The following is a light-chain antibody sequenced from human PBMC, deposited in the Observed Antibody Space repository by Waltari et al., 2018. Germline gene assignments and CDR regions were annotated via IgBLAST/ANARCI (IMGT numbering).Light chain of an antibody. CDR2: ADN. CDR3: QVWDDGSKYV. CDR1: SIGSRT. V-gene: IGLV3-21*02. Sequence: SYDLTQPHSLSVSPGQTAKITRGARSIGSRTVQWYQQRPPQAPVLVMYADNNRPSGIPVRFSGSNSGNAATLTISGVEAGDEGDYYCQVWDDGSKYVFGSGTKLTVL. J-gene: IGLJ6*01.